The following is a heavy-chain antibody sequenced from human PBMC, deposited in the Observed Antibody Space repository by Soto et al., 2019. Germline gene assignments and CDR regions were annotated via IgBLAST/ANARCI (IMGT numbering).Heavy chain of an antibody. CDR2: ISSSSSYI. CDR3: ARSIAAAVFPPDAFDI. V-gene: IGHV3-21*01. J-gene: IGHJ3*02. D-gene: IGHD6-13*01. CDR1: GFTFSSYS. Sequence: EVQLVESGGGLVKPGGSLRLSCAASGFTFSSYSMNWVRQAPGKGLEWVSSISSSSSYIYYGHSVKGRFTISRDNAKNSLDLQMNSLRAEDTAVYYCARSIAAAVFPPDAFDIWGQGTMVTVSS.